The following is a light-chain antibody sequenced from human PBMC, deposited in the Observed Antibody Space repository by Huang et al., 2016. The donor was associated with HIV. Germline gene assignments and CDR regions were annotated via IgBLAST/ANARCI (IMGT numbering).Light chain of an antibody. V-gene: IGKV1-NL1*01. J-gene: IGKJ4*01. CDR1: QGIRYS. CDR3: QQYYTAPPT. Sequence: DIQMTQSPSSLSASVGDRVTITCRASQGIRYSLAWYQQKSGKAPKLMLYGASALESGVTSRFSDSGSGTDYTLTITSLQPEDFATYYCQQYYTAPPTFGGGTKVEIK. CDR2: GAS.